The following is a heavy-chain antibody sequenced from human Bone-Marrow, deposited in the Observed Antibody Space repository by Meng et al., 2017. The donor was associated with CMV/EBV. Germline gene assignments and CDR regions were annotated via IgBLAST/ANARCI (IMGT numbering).Heavy chain of an antibody. CDR3: ARVITVTTPY. D-gene: IGHD4-11*01. CDR2: MSSNGGST. V-gene: IGHV3-64*02. CDR1: GFTFSSYA. J-gene: IGHJ4*02. Sequence: SLKISCAASGFTFSSYAMHWVRQAPAKGLEYVSAMSSNGGSTYYAESEKRRFTISRDNSKNTLYLQMGSLRAEDMAVYYCARVITVTTPYWGQGTLVTVSS.